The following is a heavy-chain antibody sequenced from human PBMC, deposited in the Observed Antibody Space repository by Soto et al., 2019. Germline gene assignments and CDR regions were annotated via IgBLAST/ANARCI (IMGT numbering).Heavy chain of an antibody. J-gene: IGHJ5*02. V-gene: IGHV1-3*01. CDR3: TREVRRNWFDP. CDR2: INPGYGNT. Sequence: LVQSGAEVKKPGAAVIVSCKASGYSFNTYTLHWVRQAPGQRPEWMGSINPGYGNTKYSQKFLGRVSITRDTSATIGDMELSSLTSEDTAVYYCTREVRRNWFDPWGQGTLVTVSS. CDR1: GYSFNTYT.